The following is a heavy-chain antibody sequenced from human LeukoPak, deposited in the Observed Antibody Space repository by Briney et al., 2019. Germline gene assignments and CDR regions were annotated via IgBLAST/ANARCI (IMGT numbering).Heavy chain of an antibody. D-gene: IGHD3-10*01. J-gene: IGHJ5*02. CDR3: ARRLRFVGVWFNP. Sequence: SETLSLTCTVSGGSISSSSYYWGWIRQPPGKGLEWIGEIVHSGSTNYNPSLKSRVTISVDTSKNQFSLKLTSVTAADTAVYYCARRLRFVGVWFNPWGQGTLVTVSS. CDR1: GGSISSSSYY. V-gene: IGHV4-39*07. CDR2: IVHSGST.